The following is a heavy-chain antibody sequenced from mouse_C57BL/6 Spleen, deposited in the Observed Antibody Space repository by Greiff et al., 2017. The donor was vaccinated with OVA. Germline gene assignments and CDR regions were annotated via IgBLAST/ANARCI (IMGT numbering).Heavy chain of an antibody. CDR1: GYTFTSYW. D-gene: IGHD2-4*01. V-gene: IGHV1-64*01. J-gene: IGHJ4*01. CDR2: IHPNSGST. Sequence: QVQLQQPGAELVKPGASVKLSCKASGYTFTSYWMHWVKQRPGQGLEWIGMIHPNSGSTNYNEKFKSKATLTVDKSSSTAYMQLSSLTSEDSAVYYCAEGDYYYDSVDYAMDYWGQGTSVTVSS. CDR3: AEGDYYYDSVDYAMDY.